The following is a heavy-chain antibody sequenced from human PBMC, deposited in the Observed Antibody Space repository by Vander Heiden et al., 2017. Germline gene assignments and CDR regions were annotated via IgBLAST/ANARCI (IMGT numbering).Heavy chain of an antibody. CDR1: GFTFSSYA. CDR3: AIGVFGELDV. CDR2: ISGSGGST. J-gene: IGHJ6*01. V-gene: IGHV3-23*01. D-gene: IGHD3-3*01. Sequence: EVQLLESGGGLVQPGGSLRLSCAASGFTFSSYAMSWVRQAPGKGLEWVSAISGSGGSTDDADSVKGRFTISRDNSKNTLYLKMKRLRAEDTAVYGCAIGVFGELDVWGEGTTVTVYS.